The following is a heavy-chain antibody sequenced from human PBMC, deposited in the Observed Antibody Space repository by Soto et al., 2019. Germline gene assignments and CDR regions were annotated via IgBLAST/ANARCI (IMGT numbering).Heavy chain of an antibody. CDR3: TTETLFGAYFDY. J-gene: IGHJ4*02. CDR1: GFTFSNAW. D-gene: IGHD3-10*01. V-gene: IGHV3-15*01. CDR2: IKSKTDGGTT. Sequence: GGSLRLSCAASGFTFSNAWMSWVRQAPGKGLEWVGRIKSKTDGGTTDYAAPVKGRFTISRDDSKNTLYLQMNSLKTEDTAVYYCTTETLFGAYFDYWGQGTLVTVSS.